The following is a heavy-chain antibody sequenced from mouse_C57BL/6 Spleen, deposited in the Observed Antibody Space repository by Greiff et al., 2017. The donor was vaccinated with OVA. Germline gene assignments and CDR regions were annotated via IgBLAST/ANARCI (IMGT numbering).Heavy chain of an antibody. V-gene: IGHV1-26*01. Sequence: VQLQQSGPELVKPGASVKISCKASGYTFTDYYMNWVKQSHGKSLEWIGDINPNNGGTSYNQKFKGKATLTVDKSSSTAYMELRSLTSEDSAVYYCAREEDYGNYDGDVDYWGQGTTLTVSS. CDR2: INPNNGGT. D-gene: IGHD2-1*01. J-gene: IGHJ2*01. CDR1: GYTFTDYY. CDR3: AREEDYGNYDGDVDY.